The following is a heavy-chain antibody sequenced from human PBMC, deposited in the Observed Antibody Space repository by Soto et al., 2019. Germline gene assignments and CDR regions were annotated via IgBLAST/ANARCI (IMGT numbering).Heavy chain of an antibody. Sequence: SETLSLTCTVSGGSISSGGYYWYWIRQHPGKGLEWIGYIYYSGTTYYNPSPKSRVTISVDTSKNQFSLKLSSVTAADTAVYYCAASCVACGGFNYYGMDVWGQGTTVT. CDR1: GGSISSGGYY. J-gene: IGHJ6*02. CDR3: AASCVACGGFNYYGMDV. CDR2: IYYSGTT. V-gene: IGHV4-31*03. D-gene: IGHD2-21*01.